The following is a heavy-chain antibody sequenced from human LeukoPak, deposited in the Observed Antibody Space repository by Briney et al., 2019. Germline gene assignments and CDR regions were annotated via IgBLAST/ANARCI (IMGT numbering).Heavy chain of an antibody. CDR1: GFTVSSNY. CDR3: ARVDVVTVGKNAFDI. V-gene: IGHV3-53*01. Sequence: PGGSLRLSCAASGFTVSSNYMSWVRQAPGKGLEWASVTYTGGSTNYADSVKGRFSISRDNSKNTLYLQTNSLRAEDTAVYYCARVDVVTVGKNAFDIWGQGTMVTVSS. J-gene: IGHJ3*02. CDR2: TYTGGST. D-gene: IGHD4-23*01.